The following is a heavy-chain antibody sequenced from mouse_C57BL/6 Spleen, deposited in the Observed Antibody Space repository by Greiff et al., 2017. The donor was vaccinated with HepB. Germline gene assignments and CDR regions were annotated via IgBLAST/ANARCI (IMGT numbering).Heavy chain of an antibody. CDR3: ARSDDYGSSDGY. J-gene: IGHJ2*01. CDR1: GFTFSSYA. V-gene: IGHV5-4*01. Sequence: EVQLVESGGGLVKPGGSLKLSCAASGFTFSSYAMSWVRQTPEKRLEWVATISDGGSYTYYPDNVKGRFTISRDNAKNNLYLQMSHLKSEDTAMYYWARSDDYGSSDGYWGQGTTLTVSS. D-gene: IGHD1-1*01. CDR2: ISDGGSYT.